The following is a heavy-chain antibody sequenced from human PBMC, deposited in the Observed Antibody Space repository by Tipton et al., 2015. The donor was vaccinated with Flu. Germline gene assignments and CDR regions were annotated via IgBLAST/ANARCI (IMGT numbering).Heavy chain of an antibody. D-gene: IGHD3-10*01. J-gene: IGHJ5*02. CDR1: GYSISSGYY. CDR3: ARDQGGSAYYGSGSYYRNWFDP. V-gene: IGHV4-38-2*02. CDR2: IYHSGST. Sequence: TLSLTCTVSGYSISSGYYWGWIRQPPGKGLEWIGSIYHSGSTYYNPSLKSRVTISVDTSKNQFSLKLSSVTAADTAVYYCARDQGGSAYYGSGSYYRNWFDPWGQGTLVTVSS.